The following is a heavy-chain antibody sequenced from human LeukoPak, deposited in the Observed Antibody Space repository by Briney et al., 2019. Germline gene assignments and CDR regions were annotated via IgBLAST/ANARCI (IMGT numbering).Heavy chain of an antibody. Sequence: ASVKVSCKASGYTFTSYGISWVRQAPGQGLEWMGWISAYNGNTNYAQKLQGRVTMTTDTSTNTAYMELRSLRSDDTAVYYCARFGGYNYYYGMDVWGQGTTVTVSS. CDR3: ARFGGYNYYYGMDV. D-gene: IGHD3-22*01. CDR2: ISAYNGNT. CDR1: GYTFTSYG. V-gene: IGHV1-18*01. J-gene: IGHJ6*02.